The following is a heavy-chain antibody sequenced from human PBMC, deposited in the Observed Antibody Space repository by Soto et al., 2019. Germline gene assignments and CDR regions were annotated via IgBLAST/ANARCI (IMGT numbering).Heavy chain of an antibody. CDR1: GGSFSGYY. V-gene: IGHV4-34*01. CDR3: ARGINYDSSGYCFDY. J-gene: IGHJ4*02. Sequence: PSETLSLTCAVYGGSFSGYYWSWIRQPPGKGLEWIGEINHSGSTNYNPSLKSRVTISVDTSKNQFSLKLSSVTAADTAVYYCARGINYDSSGYCFDYWGQGTLVTVSS. CDR2: INHSGST. D-gene: IGHD3-22*01.